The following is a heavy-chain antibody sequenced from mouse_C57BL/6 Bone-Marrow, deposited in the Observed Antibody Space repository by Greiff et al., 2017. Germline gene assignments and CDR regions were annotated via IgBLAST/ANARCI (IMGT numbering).Heavy chain of an antibody. CDR3: AREGYYGSSYNY. CDR2: INPSNGGT. V-gene: IGHV1-53*01. CDR1: GYTFTSYW. D-gene: IGHD1-1*01. J-gene: IGHJ2*01. Sequence: VQLQQPGTELVKPGASVKLSCKASGYTFTSYWMHWVKQRPGQGLEWIGNINPSNGGTNYNEKFKSKATLTVDKSSSTAYMQLRSLTSEASAVYYCAREGYYGSSYNYWGQGTTLTVSS.